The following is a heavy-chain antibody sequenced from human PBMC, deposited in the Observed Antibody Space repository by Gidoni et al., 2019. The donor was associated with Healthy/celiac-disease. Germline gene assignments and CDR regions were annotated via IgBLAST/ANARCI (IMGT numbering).Heavy chain of an antibody. D-gene: IGHD4-17*01. CDR2: INPSGGST. J-gene: IGHJ6*02. CDR1: GYTFTSYH. CDR3: AGFYGDYASYYYYGMDV. Sequence: QFQLVQSGAEVKKPGASVKVSCKPSGYTFTSYHMHWVRQAPGKGLEWMGIINPSGGSTSYAQKFQGRVTMTRDTSTSTVYMELSSLRSEDTAVYYCAGFYGDYASYYYYGMDVWGQGTTVTVSS. V-gene: IGHV1-46*01.